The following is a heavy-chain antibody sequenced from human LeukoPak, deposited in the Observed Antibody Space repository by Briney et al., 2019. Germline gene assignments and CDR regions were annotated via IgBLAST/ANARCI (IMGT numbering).Heavy chain of an antibody. J-gene: IGHJ3*02. V-gene: IGHV3-30-3*01. CDR3: AKDPGDGYIPDAFDI. D-gene: IGHD5-24*01. Sequence: PGGSLRLSCAASGFTFSSYAMHWVRQAPGKGLEWVAVISYDGSNKYYADSVKGRFTISRDNSKNTLYLQMNSLRPEDTAVYYCAKDPGDGYIPDAFDIWGQGTMVTVSS. CDR1: GFTFSSYA. CDR2: ISYDGSNK.